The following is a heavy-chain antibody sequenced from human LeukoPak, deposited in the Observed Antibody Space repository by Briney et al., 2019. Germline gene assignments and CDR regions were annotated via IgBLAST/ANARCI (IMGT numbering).Heavy chain of an antibody. CDR3: AKRSDNWNDYYFDY. D-gene: IGHD1-1*01. CDR1: GFTFSSYA. V-gene: IGHV3-23*01. J-gene: IGHJ4*02. CDR2: ISGSGVST. Sequence: GGSLRLXCAASGFTFSSYAMSWVRQAPRKGLEWVSTISGSGVSTYYADSVKGRFTISRDNSKNTLYLQMNSLRAEDTAVYYCAKRSDNWNDYYFDYWGQGTLVTVSS.